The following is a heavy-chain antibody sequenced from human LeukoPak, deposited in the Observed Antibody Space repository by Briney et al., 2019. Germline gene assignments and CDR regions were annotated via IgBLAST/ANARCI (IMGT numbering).Heavy chain of an antibody. Sequence: GGSLRLSCAASGFTFSSYSMNWIRQAPGKGLEWVSYISSSGSTIYYADSVKGRFTISRDNAKNTLYLQMNSLRADDTAVYYCATYSSDFGRLDPWGQGTQVTVSS. CDR3: ATYSSDFGRLDP. CDR2: ISSSGSTI. D-gene: IGHD3-22*01. V-gene: IGHV3-48*04. J-gene: IGHJ5*02. CDR1: GFTFSSYS.